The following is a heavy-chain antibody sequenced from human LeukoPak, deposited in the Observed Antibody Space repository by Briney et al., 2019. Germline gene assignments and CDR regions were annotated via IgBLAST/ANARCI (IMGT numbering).Heavy chain of an antibody. CDR1: GFTFSTYG. CDR3: AKDWGYSDLENAFDI. J-gene: IGHJ3*02. D-gene: IGHD5-12*01. Sequence: GGSLRLSCAASGFTFSTYGMHWVRQAPGKGLEWVAVISFDGSNKYYADSVKGRFTISRDNSMNTLYLQMSSLRAEDTAVYYCAKDWGYSDLENAFDIWGQGTMVTVSS. V-gene: IGHV3-30*18. CDR2: ISFDGSNK.